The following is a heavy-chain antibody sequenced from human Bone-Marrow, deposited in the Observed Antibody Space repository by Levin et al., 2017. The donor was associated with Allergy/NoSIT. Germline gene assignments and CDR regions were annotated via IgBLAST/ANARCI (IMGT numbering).Heavy chain of an antibody. CDR2: IYWDDDK. V-gene: IGHV2-5*02. CDR1: GFSLTTTAVG. J-gene: IGHJ4*02. Sequence: SGPTLVKPTQTLTLTCTFSGFSLTTTAVGVGWVRQPPGKALEWLAFIYWDDDKHFSPSLNNRLTITKDTSKNQVVLTMANVDPADTGNYYCAHGSGWLLDYWGQGALVTVSS. D-gene: IGHD6-19*01. CDR3: AHGSGWLLDY.